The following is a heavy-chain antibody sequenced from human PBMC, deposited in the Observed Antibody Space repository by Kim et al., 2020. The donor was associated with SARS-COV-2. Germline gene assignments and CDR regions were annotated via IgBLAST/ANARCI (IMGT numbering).Heavy chain of an antibody. CDR1: GYTFTNYG. D-gene: IGHD3-10*01. V-gene: IGHV1-18*01. CDR3: ARVTYASGSYYKRTLDI. J-gene: IGHJ3*02. Sequence: ASVKVSCKASGYTFTNYGISWVRQAPGQGLEWMGWISGYNGNTNYAQKFQGRVTMTTDTSTSTAYMEVRSLRSDDTAVYYCARVTYASGSYYKRTLDIWGQGTMVTVSS. CDR2: ISGYNGNT.